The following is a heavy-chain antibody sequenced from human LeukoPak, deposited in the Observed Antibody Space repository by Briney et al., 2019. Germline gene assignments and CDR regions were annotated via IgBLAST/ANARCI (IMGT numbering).Heavy chain of an antibody. CDR1: GYTFTGYN. CDR3: ARGHDNTGYNYFDY. J-gene: IGHJ4*02. Sequence: ASVKVSCKASGYTFTGYNMHWVRQAPGQGLEWMGWINPNSGATNYAQKFQGRVTMTRDTSIATTYMDLSSLISDDTAVYYCARGHDNTGYNYFDYWGQGTLVTVSS. CDR2: INPNSGAT. V-gene: IGHV1-2*02. D-gene: IGHD3-9*01.